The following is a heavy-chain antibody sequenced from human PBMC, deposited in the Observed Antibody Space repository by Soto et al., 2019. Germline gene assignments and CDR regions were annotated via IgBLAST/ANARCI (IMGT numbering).Heavy chain of an antibody. CDR2: IYYSGGT. J-gene: IGHJ4*02. D-gene: IGHD6-19*01. CDR1: GDSINSNYC. Sequence: QVQLQESGPGLVRPSGTLSLTCVVSGDSINSNYCWTWVRQPPGKGLEWIAEIYYSGGTSYNPSRKSRVTISMDKSKNQFSLNLTSVTAADTAMYYCARDTGWGLGYWGQGTLVTVFS. CDR3: ARDTGWGLGY. V-gene: IGHV4-4*02.